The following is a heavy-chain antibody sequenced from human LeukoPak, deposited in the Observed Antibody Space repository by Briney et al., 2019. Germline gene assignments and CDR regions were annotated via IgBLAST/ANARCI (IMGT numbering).Heavy chain of an antibody. Sequence: PGGSLRLSCTASGFTFGDYAMSWFRQAPGKGLEWVGFIRSKAYGGTTEYAASVKGRFTISRDDSKSIAYLQMNSLKTEDTAVYYCTIKTYYYDSSGYQNDYRGQGTLVTVSS. CDR1: GFTFGDYA. CDR3: TIKTYYYDSSGYQNDY. J-gene: IGHJ4*02. V-gene: IGHV3-49*03. D-gene: IGHD3-22*01. CDR2: IRSKAYGGTT.